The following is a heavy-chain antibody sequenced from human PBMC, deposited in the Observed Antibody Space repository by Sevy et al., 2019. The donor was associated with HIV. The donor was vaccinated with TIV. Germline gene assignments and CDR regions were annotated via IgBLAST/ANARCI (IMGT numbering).Heavy chain of an antibody. CDR1: GGSISNDNYY. Sequence: SETLSLTCTVSGGSISNDNYYWSWMRQPAGKGLEWIGRIYTSGSTNFTPSLKTRVTISIDTSKNQFSLKPSSVTAADTAVYFCARDLGSYDILTGKYYYYMDVWGKGTTVTVSS. D-gene: IGHD3-9*01. CDR2: IYTSGST. CDR3: ARDLGSYDILTGKYYYYMDV. V-gene: IGHV4-61*02. J-gene: IGHJ6*03.